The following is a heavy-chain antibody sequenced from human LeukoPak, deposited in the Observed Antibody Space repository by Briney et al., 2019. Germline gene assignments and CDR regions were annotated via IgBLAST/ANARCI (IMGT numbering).Heavy chain of an antibody. D-gene: IGHD3-22*01. CDR1: GGSISSYY. J-gene: IGHJ5*02. V-gene: IGHV4-59*01. Sequence: SGTLSLTCTVSGGSISSYYWGWIRQPPGKGLEWIGTVYYSGSTYYNPSLKSRVSISVDTSKNQFSLKLSFVTAADTAVYYCARDAADPKSGYMWFDPWGQGTLVTVSS. CDR2: VYYSGST. CDR3: ARDAADPKSGYMWFDP.